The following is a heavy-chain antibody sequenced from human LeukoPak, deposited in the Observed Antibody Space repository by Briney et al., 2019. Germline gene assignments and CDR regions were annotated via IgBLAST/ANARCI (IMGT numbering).Heavy chain of an antibody. V-gene: IGHV3-30*04. CDR2: ISYDGSNK. CDR3: ARDRARLLWFGELTFDY. J-gene: IGHJ4*02. D-gene: IGHD3-10*01. Sequence: PGRSLRLSRAASGFTFSSYAMHWVRQAPGKGLEWVAVISYDGSNKYYADSVKGRFTISRDNSKNTLYLQMNSLRAEDTAVYYCARDRARLLWFGELTFDYWGQGTLVTVSS. CDR1: GFTFSSYA.